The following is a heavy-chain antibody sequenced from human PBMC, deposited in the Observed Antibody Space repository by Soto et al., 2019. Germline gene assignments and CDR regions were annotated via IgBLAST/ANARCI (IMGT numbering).Heavy chain of an antibody. CDR3: AREVGDLGTRFDP. D-gene: IGHD1-26*01. V-gene: IGHV3-74*01. CDR1: GFTFSSYW. J-gene: IGHJ5*02. CDR2: INSDESST. Sequence: GGSLRLSCAASGFTFSSYWMHWVRQAPGKGLVWVSRINSDESSTTYADSVKGRFTISRDNAKNTLFLQMNSLRAEDTAVYYCAREVGDLGTRFDPWGQGTLVTVSS.